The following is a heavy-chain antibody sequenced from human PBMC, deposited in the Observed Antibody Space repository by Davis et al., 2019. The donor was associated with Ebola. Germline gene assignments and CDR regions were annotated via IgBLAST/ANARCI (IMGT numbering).Heavy chain of an antibody. CDR2: ISGSGGST. D-gene: IGHD3-9*01. Sequence: PGGSLRLSCAASGFTFSSYAMSWVRQAPGKGLEWVSAISGSGGSTYYADSVKGRFTISRDNSKNTLYLQMNSLRAEDTAVYYCAREPGEYLLLTGYPPVHYGIDVWGQGTTVTVSS. V-gene: IGHV3-23*01. CDR3: AREPGEYLLLTGYPPVHYGIDV. CDR1: GFTFSSYA. J-gene: IGHJ6*02.